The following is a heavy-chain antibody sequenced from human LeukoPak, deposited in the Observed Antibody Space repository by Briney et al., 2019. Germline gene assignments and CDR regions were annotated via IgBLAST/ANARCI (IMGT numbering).Heavy chain of an antibody. CDR2: IGSSGSTI. V-gene: IGHV3-11*04. Sequence: GGSLRLSCAASGFTFSDYYMSWIRQAPGKGLEWVAYIGSSGSTIYYADSVKGRFTISRDNAKKSLYLQMNSLRAEDTAVYYCARSIVGATTWNAFDIWGQGTMVTVSS. CDR1: GFTFSDYY. J-gene: IGHJ3*02. CDR3: ARSIVGATTWNAFDI. D-gene: IGHD1-26*01.